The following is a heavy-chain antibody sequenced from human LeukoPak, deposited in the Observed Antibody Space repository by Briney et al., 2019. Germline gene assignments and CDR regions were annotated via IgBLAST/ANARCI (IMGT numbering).Heavy chain of an antibody. CDR2: ISWNSGSI. J-gene: IGHJ4*02. Sequence: PGRSLRLSCAASGFTFDDYAMHWVRQAPGKGLEWVSGISWNSGSIGYADSVKGRFTVSRDNSKNTLYLQMNSLRAEDTAVYYCAKVYVWNEYYFDYWGQGTLVTVSS. CDR1: GFTFDDYA. D-gene: IGHD1-1*01. CDR3: AKVYVWNEYYFDY. V-gene: IGHV3-9*01.